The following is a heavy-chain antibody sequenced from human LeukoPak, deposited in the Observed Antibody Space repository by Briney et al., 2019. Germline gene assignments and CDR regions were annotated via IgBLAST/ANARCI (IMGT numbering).Heavy chain of an antibody. Sequence: SETLSLTCTVSGGSISSSSYYWGWIRQPPGEGLEWIGSIYYSGSTYYNPSLKSRVTISVDTSQNQFSLKLTSVTATDTAVYYCAGDGYKYYFDYWGQGTLVTVSS. CDR3: AGDGYKYYFDY. J-gene: IGHJ4*02. CDR2: IYYSGST. D-gene: IGHD5-24*01. V-gene: IGHV4-39*02. CDR1: GGSISSSSYY.